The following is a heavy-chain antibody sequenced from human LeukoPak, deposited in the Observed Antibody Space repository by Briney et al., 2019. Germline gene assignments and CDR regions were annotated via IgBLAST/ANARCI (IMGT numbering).Heavy chain of an antibody. D-gene: IGHD6-19*01. CDR1: GFTFSSYG. CDR2: IWYDGSNK. CDR3: ARDPIAVAGRGYFDY. J-gene: IGHJ4*02. Sequence: GRSLRLSCAASGFTFSSYGMHWVRQAPGKGLEWVAVIWYDGSNKYYADSVKGRFTISRDNSKNTLYLRMNSLRAEDTAVYYCARDPIAVAGRGYFDYWGQGTLVTVSS. V-gene: IGHV3-33*01.